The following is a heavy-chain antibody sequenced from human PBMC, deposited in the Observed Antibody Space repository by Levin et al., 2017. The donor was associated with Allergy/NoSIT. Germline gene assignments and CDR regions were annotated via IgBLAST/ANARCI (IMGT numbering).Heavy chain of an antibody. V-gene: IGHV3-53*01. CDR3: ARGLSGYSSSWYGD. CDR2: IYSGGST. J-gene: IGHJ4*02. D-gene: IGHD6-13*01. CDR1: GFTVSNNY. Sequence: GESLKISCAASGFTVSNNYMSWVRQAPGKGLEWVSIIYSGGSTYYADSVKGRFTISRDNSKNTLYLQMNTLRAEDTAVYYCARGLSGYSSSWYGDWGQGTLVTVSS.